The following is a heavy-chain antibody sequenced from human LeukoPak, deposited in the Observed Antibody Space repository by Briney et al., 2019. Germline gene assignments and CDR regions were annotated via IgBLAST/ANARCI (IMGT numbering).Heavy chain of an antibody. J-gene: IGHJ3*02. V-gene: IGHV1-69*13. CDR2: IIPIFGTA. D-gene: IGHD3-22*01. Sequence: ASVTVSCKASGGTFSSYAISWVRQAPGQGLEWMGGIIPIFGTANYAQKFQGRVTITADESTSTAYMELRSLRSDDTAVYYCARDHYYDSSGYPDAFDIWGQGTMVTVSS. CDR1: GGTFSSYA. CDR3: ARDHYYDSSGYPDAFDI.